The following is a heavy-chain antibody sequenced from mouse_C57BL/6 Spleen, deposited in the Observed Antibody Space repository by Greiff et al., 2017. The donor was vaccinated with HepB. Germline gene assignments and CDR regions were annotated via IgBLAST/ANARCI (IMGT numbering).Heavy chain of an antibody. Sequence: EVKLVESGGGLVKPGGSLKLSCAASGFTFSSYAMSWVRQTPEKRLEWVATISDGGSYTYYPDNVKGRFTISRDNAKNNLYLQMSHLKSEDTATYYCARDEVFDYWGQGTTLTVSS. V-gene: IGHV5-4*01. CDR3: ARDEVFDY. CDR2: ISDGGSYT. J-gene: IGHJ2*01. CDR1: GFTFSSYA.